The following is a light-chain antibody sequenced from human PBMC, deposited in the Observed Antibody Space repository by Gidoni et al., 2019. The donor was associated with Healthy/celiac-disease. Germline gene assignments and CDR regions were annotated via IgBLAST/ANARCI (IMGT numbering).Light chain of an antibody. V-gene: IGKV1-33*01. CDR2: DAS. J-gene: IGKJ2*01. Sequence: DIQMTQSPSSLSASVGDRVTITCQASQDISNYLNWYQQKPEKAPKLLIYDASNLETGVPSRFSGSGSGTDFTFTISSLQPEDIATYYCQQYDNLRKTFGQGTKLEIK. CDR3: QQYDNLRKT. CDR1: QDISNY.